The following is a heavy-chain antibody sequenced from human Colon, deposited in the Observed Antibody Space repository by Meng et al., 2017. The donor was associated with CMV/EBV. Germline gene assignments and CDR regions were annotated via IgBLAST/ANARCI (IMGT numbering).Heavy chain of an antibody. Sequence: SCKASGGTFSSYTISWVRQAPGQGLEWMGRFIPILGIANYAQKFQGSVTITADKSTSTAYMELSSLRSEDTAVYYCARANDAEYFQHWGQGTLVTVSS. J-gene: IGHJ1*01. CDR3: ARANDAEYFQH. CDR1: GGTFSSYT. V-gene: IGHV1-69*02. D-gene: IGHD1-1*01. CDR2: FIPILGIA.